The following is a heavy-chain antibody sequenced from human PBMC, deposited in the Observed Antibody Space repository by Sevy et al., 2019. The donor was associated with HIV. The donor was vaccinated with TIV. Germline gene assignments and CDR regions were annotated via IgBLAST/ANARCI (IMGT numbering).Heavy chain of an antibody. D-gene: IGHD2-8*02. CDR1: GFTFSTYA. J-gene: IGHJ2*01. CDR3: AKDGAPYCTGGICFPYWYFDL. V-gene: IGHV3-23*01. CDR2: ISNSGNDI. Sequence: GGSLRLSCAASGFTFSTYAMGWVRQAPGKGLEWVSGISNSGNDIYYAGSVKGRFTISRDNSKSTLFLEMNNLRAEDTAVYYCAKDGAPYCTGGICFPYWYFDLWGRGALVTVSS.